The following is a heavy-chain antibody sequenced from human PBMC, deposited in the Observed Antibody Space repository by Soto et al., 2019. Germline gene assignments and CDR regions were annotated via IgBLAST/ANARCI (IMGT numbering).Heavy chain of an antibody. CDR2: ISYDGSNE. J-gene: IGHJ6*02. CDR1: GLTFSNYD. CDR3: AKRKPRAYFYGMDV. V-gene: IGHV3-30*18. Sequence: QVQLVESGGGVVQPGRSLRLSCAASGLTFSNYDMHWVRQVPGKGLEWVAVISYDGSNEYYADSVKGRFTISRDNSKNTLYLQMNSLRAEDTAVYYCAKRKPRAYFYGMDVWGPGTTVTVSS.